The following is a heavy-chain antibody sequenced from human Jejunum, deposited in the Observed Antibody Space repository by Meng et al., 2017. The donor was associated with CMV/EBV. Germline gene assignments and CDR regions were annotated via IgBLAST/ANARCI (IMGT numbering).Heavy chain of an antibody. Sequence: SCKASGDTPTADFMFWVRQPPGQGSEWMGWINSHSGATQYAQKFQGRVTMTRDTSISTVYMDLSSLRSDDTADYYCLTYTSSSHSFGPWGQGTLVTVSS. J-gene: IGHJ5*02. CDR1: GDTPTADF. CDR2: INSHSGAT. V-gene: IGHV1-2*02. D-gene: IGHD6-6*01. CDR3: LTYTSSSHSFGP.